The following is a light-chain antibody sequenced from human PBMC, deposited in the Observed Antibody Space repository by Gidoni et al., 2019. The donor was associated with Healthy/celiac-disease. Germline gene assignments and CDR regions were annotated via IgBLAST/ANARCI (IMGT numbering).Light chain of an antibody. V-gene: IGKV3-15*01. CDR3: QQYNNWPPGT. CDR2: GAS. Sequence: EIVMTQSPATLSVSPGERATLSCRASQSVNINLAWYQQKPGQAPRLLIDGASTRATGIPARFSGSGSGTEFTLTISSLQSEDFAVYYCQQYNNWPPGTFXQXTKVEIK. CDR1: QSVNIN. J-gene: IGKJ1*01.